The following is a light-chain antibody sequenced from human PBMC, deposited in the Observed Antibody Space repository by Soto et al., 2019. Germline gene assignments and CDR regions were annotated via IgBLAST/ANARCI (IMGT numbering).Light chain of an antibody. CDR1: QSVSTD. CDR2: GAS. V-gene: IGKV3-15*01. CDR3: QQYNNWPRT. J-gene: IGKJ1*01. Sequence: EIVMTQSPATLSVSPGATATLSCRASQSVSTDLAWYQQKAGQVPRVLIYGASTRATDIPARFSGSGSGTDFTLTIDSLQSEDFAVYYCQQYNNWPRTFGQGTKVDIK.